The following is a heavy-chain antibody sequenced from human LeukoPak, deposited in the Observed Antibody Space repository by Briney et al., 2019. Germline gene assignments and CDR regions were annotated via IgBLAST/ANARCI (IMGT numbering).Heavy chain of an antibody. CDR3: ARDVVAVPGSDNWFDP. D-gene: IGHD6-19*01. J-gene: IGHJ5*02. V-gene: IGHV4-59*01. Sequence: PSETLSLTCTVSGGSLSGFYWSWIRQSPRLGLEWIGLTYSDGSTMYNLSLTSRVTISVDTSKNQISLRLTSVTAADTAIYYCARDVVAVPGSDNWFDPWGQGTLVTVSS. CDR2: TYSDGST. CDR1: GGSLSGFY.